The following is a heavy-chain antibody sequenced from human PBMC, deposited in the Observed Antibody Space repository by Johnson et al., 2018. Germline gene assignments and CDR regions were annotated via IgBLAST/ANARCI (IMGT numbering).Heavy chain of an antibody. CDR1: GFTFSDHY. J-gene: IGHJ3*01. CDR2: LRDKVNRYTT. D-gene: IGHD1/OR15-1a*01. V-gene: IGHV3-72*01. Sequence: EVQLVESGGGLVQPGGSLRLSCATSGFTFSDHYMDWVRQAPGKGLEWVARLRDKVNRYTTEYAASVKGRFTISRDDSTLYLQMNSLKTEDTALYYCLRDNKAHAFDVWGQGTMVTVSS. CDR3: LRDNKAHAFDV.